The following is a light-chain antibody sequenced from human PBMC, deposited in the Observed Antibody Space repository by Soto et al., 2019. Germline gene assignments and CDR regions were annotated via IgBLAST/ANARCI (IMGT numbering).Light chain of an antibody. CDR3: QQYGTSPQT. Sequence: EIVLTQSPGTLSLSPGESATLSCRASQSVNSNYVAWYQQKPGQTPRLLIYGANHMATGTPDIFRGSGSGTDFNITINILEPEDFAVYFCQQYGTSPQTFGQGTKVEIK. J-gene: IGKJ1*01. V-gene: IGKV3-20*01. CDR1: QSVNSNY. CDR2: GAN.